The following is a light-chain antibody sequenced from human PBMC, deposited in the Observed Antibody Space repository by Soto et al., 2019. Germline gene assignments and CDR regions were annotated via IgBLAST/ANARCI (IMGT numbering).Light chain of an antibody. Sequence: EIVLTQSPGTLSLSPGARATLSCRASQSVDNNYLAWYQQKPGQAPRLLISGASSRTSDIPDRFSGGGSGTDFTLTISRLEPEDFAVYYCQQYGIPPLTFGGGTKVEIK. J-gene: IGKJ4*01. CDR2: GAS. CDR1: QSVDNNY. CDR3: QQYGIPPLT. V-gene: IGKV3-20*01.